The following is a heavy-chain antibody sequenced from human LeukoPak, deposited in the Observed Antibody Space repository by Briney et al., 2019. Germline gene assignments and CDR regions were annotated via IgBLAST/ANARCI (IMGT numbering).Heavy chain of an antibody. CDR1: GVSISSFY. CDR3: ARHCSGGSCPLSFDAFDI. Sequence: PSETLSLTCTVSGVSISSFYWSWIRQPPGKGLEWIGYIYNSESTNHNPSLKSGVTISVDTSKNQFSLMLTSVTASDTAVYYCARHCSGGSCPLSFDAFDIWGQGTMVTVSS. CDR2: IYNSEST. V-gene: IGHV4-59*08. D-gene: IGHD2-15*01. J-gene: IGHJ3*02.